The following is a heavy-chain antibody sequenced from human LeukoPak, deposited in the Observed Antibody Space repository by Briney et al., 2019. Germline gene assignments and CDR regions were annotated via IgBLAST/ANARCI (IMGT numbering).Heavy chain of an antibody. CDR2: ISSSSSYI. CDR1: GFTFSSYS. D-gene: IGHD6-13*01. J-gene: IGHJ4*02. V-gene: IGHV3-21*01. Sequence: PGGSLRLSCAASGFTFSSYSMNWVRQAPVEGLEWVSSISSSSSYIYYADSVKGRFTISRDNAKNSLYLQMNSLRAEDTAVYYCARGPIAAAGTAELWGQGTLVTVSS. CDR3: ARGPIAAAGTAEL.